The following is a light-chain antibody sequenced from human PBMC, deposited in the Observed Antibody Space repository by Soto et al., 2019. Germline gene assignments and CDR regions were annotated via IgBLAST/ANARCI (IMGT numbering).Light chain of an antibody. J-gene: IGKJ2*01. CDR3: HQLNSHPRT. V-gene: IGKV1-9*01. CDR2: GAS. Sequence: DIQLTQSPIFLSASVGDRVTISCLASQAIFNDVAWYQQKPGKAPNLLIFGASTLQSGVPSRVSGSGSGTEFTLTISSLQPEDFATYYCHQLNSHPRTFGQGTKLEIK. CDR1: QAIFND.